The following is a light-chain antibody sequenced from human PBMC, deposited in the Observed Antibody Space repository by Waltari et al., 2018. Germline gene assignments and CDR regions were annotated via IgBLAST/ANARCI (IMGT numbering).Light chain of an antibody. Sequence: QSVVTQPPSASETPGQRVTISCSGSGSNVGRTYVTWYQQVPGTAPKVVIYRNDWRPSGVPDRFSGSKSGTSASLAISGLRSEDEADYYCAVWDDSVSGWVFGGGTKLTVL. CDR2: RND. J-gene: IGLJ3*02. CDR3: AVWDDSVSGWV. V-gene: IGLV1-47*01. CDR1: GSNVGRTY.